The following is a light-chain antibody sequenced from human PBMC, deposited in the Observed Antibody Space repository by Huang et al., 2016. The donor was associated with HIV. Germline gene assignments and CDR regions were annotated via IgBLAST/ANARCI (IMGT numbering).Light chain of an antibody. Sequence: ETVMTQSPATLSVSPGERATLSCRASQSVSSKLAWYQQKPGQAPRLLIYGASTRATGVPARFSGSGSGTDFTLTISTLQSEDFAVYYCHQYNNWPPFTFGPGTKVDSK. CDR2: GAS. V-gene: IGKV3-15*01. J-gene: IGKJ3*01. CDR1: QSVSSK. CDR3: HQYNNWPPFT.